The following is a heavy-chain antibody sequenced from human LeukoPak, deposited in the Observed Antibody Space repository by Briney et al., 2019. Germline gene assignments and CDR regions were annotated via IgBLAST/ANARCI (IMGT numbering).Heavy chain of an antibody. V-gene: IGHV1-46*01. CDR3: AREEGYCSGGSCSSANWFDP. D-gene: IGHD2-15*01. CDR2: INPSGGST. Sequence: ASVKVSCKASGYTFTSYYMHWVRQAPGQGLEWMGLINPSGGSTSYAQKFQGRVTMTRDTSTSTVYMELSSLRSEDTAVYYCAREEGYCSGGSCSSANWFDPWGQGTLVTVSS. J-gene: IGHJ5*02. CDR1: GYTFTSYY.